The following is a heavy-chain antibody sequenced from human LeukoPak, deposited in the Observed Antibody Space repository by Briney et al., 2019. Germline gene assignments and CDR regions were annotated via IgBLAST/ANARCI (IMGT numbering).Heavy chain of an antibody. J-gene: IGHJ4*02. CDR3: ATPSDYYDRGS. V-gene: IGHV3-11*06. CDR1: GFTFSDHY. D-gene: IGHD3-22*01. Sequence: MTGGSLRLSCAASGFTFSDHYMTWIRQAPGKGLDCVAYISSTSSYTNYADSVKGRFTISRDNSKNTLYLQMNSLRDEDTALYYCATPSDYYDRGSWGQGTLVTVSS. CDR2: ISSTSSYT.